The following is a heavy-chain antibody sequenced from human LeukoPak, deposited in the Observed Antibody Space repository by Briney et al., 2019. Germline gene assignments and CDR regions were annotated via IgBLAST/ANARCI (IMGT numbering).Heavy chain of an antibody. V-gene: IGHV1-18*04. J-gene: IGHJ4*02. D-gene: IGHD2-2*01. CDR3: ARDGGIIVVVPAVDY. CDR1: GYTFTSYG. Sequence: ASVKVSCKASGYTFTSYGISWVRRAPGQGLEWMGWISAYNGNTNYAQKLQGRATMTTDTSTSTAYMELRSLRSDDTAVYYCARDGGIIVVVPAVDYWGQGTLVTVSS. CDR2: ISAYNGNT.